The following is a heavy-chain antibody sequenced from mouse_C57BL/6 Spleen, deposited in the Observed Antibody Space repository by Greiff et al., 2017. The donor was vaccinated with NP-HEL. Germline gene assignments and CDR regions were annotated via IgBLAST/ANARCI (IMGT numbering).Heavy chain of an antibody. CDR2: IHPNSGST. D-gene: IGHD1-1*01. Sequence: VQLQQPGAELVKPGASVKLSCKASGYTFTSYWMHWVKQRPGQGLEWIGMIHPNSGSTNYNEKFKSKATLTLDKSSSTAYMQLSSLTSEDSAVYYCARELITTVVDYWGQGTTLTVSS. J-gene: IGHJ2*01. CDR3: ARELITTVVDY. CDR1: GYTFTSYW. V-gene: IGHV1-64*01.